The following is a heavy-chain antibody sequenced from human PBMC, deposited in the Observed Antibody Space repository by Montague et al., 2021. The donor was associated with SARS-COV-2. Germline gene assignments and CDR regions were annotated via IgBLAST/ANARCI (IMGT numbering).Heavy chain of an antibody. CDR3: ARDYGGYSYYYGLDV. J-gene: IGHJ6*02. Sequence: TLSLTCTVSGGSIRSDSYYWSWIRQPAGKGLEWIGRIYSSGSTNYNPSLKSRVTMSVDTSKNQFSLKVSSVTAADTAVYYCARDYGGYSYYYGLDVWGQGTTVTVSS. CDR2: IYSSGST. CDR1: GGSIRSDSYY. D-gene: IGHD4-23*01. V-gene: IGHV4-61*02.